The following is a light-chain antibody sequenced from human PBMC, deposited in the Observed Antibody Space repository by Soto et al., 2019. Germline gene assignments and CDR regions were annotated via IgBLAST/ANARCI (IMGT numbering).Light chain of an antibody. CDR3: SSYTSGGAYV. CDR2: EVS. V-gene: IGLV2-14*01. J-gene: IGLJ1*01. CDR1: SSDIGGHKY. Sequence: QSVLTQPRSVSGSPGQSITISCTGTSSDIGGHKYVSWCQQHPGKAPKLMIYEVSNRPSGVSNRFSGSKSGNTASLTTSGLQAEDEADYYCSSYTSGGAYVFGTGTKVTVL.